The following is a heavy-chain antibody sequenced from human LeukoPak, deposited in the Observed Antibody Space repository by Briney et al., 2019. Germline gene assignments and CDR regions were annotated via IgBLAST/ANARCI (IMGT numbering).Heavy chain of an antibody. CDR1: GGSISSYY. CDR3: ARHRGVTSVAGSYFDY. J-gene: IGHJ4*02. D-gene: IGHD6-19*01. CDR2: IYYSGST. V-gene: IGHV4-59*08. Sequence: SETLSLTCTVSGGSISSYYWSWIRQPPGKGLERIGYIYYSGSTNYNPSLKSRVTISVDTSKNQFSLKLSSVTAADTAVYYCARHRGVTSVAGSYFDYWGQGTLVTVSS.